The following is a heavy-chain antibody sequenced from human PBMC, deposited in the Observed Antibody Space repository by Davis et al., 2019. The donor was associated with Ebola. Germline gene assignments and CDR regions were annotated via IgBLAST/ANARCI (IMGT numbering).Heavy chain of an antibody. Sequence: PGGSLRLSCAASGFTFSNAWMSWVRQAPGKGLEWVGRIKSKTDGGTTDYAAPVEGRFTISRDDSKNTLYLQMNSLKTEDTAVYYCTDSWYYYGMDVWGKGTTVTVSS. D-gene: IGHD6-13*01. J-gene: IGHJ6*04. CDR1: GFTFSNAW. CDR3: TDSWYYYGMDV. V-gene: IGHV3-15*01. CDR2: IKSKTDGGTT.